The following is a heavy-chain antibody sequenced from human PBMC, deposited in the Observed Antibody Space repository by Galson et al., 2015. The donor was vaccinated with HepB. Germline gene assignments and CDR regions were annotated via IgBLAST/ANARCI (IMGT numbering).Heavy chain of an antibody. D-gene: IGHD4-17*01. CDR1: GNTFSSHG. CDR2: ISSSGGNI. CDR3: ARGSFGDIDY. V-gene: IGHV3-21*01. J-gene: IGHJ4*02. Sequence: SLRLSCAASGNTFSSHGMHWVRQAPGKGLEWISSISSSGGNIFYADSLKGRFTISRDNAKKSLFLQMNSLRAEDTSVYYCARGSFGDIDYWGQGTLVTVSS.